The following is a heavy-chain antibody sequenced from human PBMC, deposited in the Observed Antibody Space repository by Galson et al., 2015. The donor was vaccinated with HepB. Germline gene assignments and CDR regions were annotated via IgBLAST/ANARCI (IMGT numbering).Heavy chain of an antibody. CDR3: ATRVEYHDILTAYSGFDY. CDR1: GYTLTELS. D-gene: IGHD3-9*01. V-gene: IGHV1-24*01. Sequence: SVKVSCKVSGYTLTELSMHWVRQAPGKGLEWMGGFDSEDGETIYAQKFQGRVTVTEDTSTDTAYMELSSLRSEDTAVYYCATRVEYHDILTAYSGFDYWGQGTLVTVSS. J-gene: IGHJ4*02. CDR2: FDSEDGET.